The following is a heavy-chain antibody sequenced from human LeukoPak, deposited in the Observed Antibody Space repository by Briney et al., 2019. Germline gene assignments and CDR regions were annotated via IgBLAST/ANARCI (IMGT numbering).Heavy chain of an antibody. J-gene: IGHJ2*01. D-gene: IGHD1-7*01. V-gene: IGHV1-69*13. Sequence: ASVKVSCKASGGTFSSYAISWVRQAPGQGLEWMGGIIPIFGTANYAQKFQGRVTITPDESTSTAYMELSSLRSEDTAVYYCARVAGDWNYVGWYFDLWGRGTLVTVSS. CDR2: IIPIFGTA. CDR3: ARVAGDWNYVGWYFDL. CDR1: GGTFSSYA.